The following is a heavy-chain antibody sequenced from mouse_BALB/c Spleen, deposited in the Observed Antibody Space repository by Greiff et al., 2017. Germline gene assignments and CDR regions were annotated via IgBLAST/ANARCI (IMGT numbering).Heavy chain of an antibody. CDR3: ARGYGY. D-gene: IGHD3-1*01. CDR1: GFNITDYY. J-gene: IGHJ2*01. V-gene: IGHV14-1*02. CDR2: IDPENGNT. Sequence: VQLQQSGAELVRPGALVKLSCKASGFNITDYYMHWVKQRPEQGLEWIGWIDPENGNTIYDPKFQGKASITADTSSNTAYLQLSSLTSEDTAVYYCARGYGYWGQGTTRTVSS.